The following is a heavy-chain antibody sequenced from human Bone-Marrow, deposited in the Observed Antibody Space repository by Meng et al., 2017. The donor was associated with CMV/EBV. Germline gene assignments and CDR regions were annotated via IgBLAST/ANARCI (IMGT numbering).Heavy chain of an antibody. J-gene: IGHJ6*02. CDR3: ARATTLVRGYVVPYYYVMDA. CDR2: IYRSGTT. CDR1: IDSHRSDY. V-gene: IGHV4-59*01. Sequence: LRLSCTVSIDSHRSDYWSWVRLPPGKGLEWIAYIYRSGTTNYNPSLKSRVSISLDKSNNRLSLELESVTAADTAIYYCARATTLVRGYVVPYYYVMDAWGQGTTVTVSS. D-gene: IGHD3-10*01.